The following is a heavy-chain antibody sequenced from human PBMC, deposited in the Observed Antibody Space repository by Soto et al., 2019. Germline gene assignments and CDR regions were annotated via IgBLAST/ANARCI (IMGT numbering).Heavy chain of an antibody. D-gene: IGHD4-4*01. CDR2: IWFDGSNK. J-gene: IGHJ6*02. V-gene: IGHV3-33*01. Sequence: QVQLVEAGGGVVQPGRSLTLSCAASGFTFNSYGMHWVRQAPGTGLEWVAVIWFDGSNKYYGDSVKGRLTISRDNWKITVHLQINSLRAEDTAVYYCARSGTKYSNYADYKNYAMDVWGQGTTVTVPS. CDR3: ARSGTKYSNYADYKNYAMDV. CDR1: GFTFNSYG.